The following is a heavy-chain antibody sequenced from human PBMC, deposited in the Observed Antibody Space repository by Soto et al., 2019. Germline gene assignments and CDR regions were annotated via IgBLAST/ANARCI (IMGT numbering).Heavy chain of an antibody. V-gene: IGHV3-33*01. Sequence: QVQLVESGGGVVQPGRSLRLSCSASGFSFSSYGMYWVRQAPGRGLEWVALIWYDGSQNYYADSVKGRFTISRDNSKNTLYLQMNSLRAEDTAVYYCARDKETGSYWDPGLDYWGQGSLVTVSS. J-gene: IGHJ4*02. CDR3: ARDKETGSYWDPGLDY. CDR1: GFSFSSYG. D-gene: IGHD1-26*01. CDR2: IWYDGSQN.